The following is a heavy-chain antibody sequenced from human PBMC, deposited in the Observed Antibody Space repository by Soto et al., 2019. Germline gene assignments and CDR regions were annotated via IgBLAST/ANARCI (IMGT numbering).Heavy chain of an antibody. CDR2: ISSNNNYI. D-gene: IGHD1-26*01. CDR3: ARDRWELLIPHYYYYGMDV. Sequence: GSLRLSCAASGFTFSDYSMNWVRQAPGKGLEWVSSISSNNNYIYYADSVKGRFTISRDNAKNSLFLQMNSLRVEDTAAYYCARDRWELLIPHYYYYGMDVWGQGTTVTVSS. J-gene: IGHJ6*02. V-gene: IGHV3-21*01. CDR1: GFTFSDYS.